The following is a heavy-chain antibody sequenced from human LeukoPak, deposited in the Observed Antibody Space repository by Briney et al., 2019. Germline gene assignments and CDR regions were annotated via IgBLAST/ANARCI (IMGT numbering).Heavy chain of an antibody. J-gene: IGHJ4*02. Sequence: GGSLRLSCAASGFTFSNAWMSWVRQAPGKGLEWVGRIKSKIDGGTTDYAAPVKGRLTISRDDSKNTLYLQMNSLKTEDTAVYYCTTGISYSSGWYSDYWGQGTLVTVSS. CDR1: GFTFSNAW. V-gene: IGHV3-15*01. D-gene: IGHD6-19*01. CDR3: TTGISYSSGWYSDY. CDR2: IKSKIDGGTT.